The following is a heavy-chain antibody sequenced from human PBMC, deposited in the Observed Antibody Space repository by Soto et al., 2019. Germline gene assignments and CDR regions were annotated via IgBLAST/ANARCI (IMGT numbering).Heavy chain of an antibody. D-gene: IGHD6-13*01. V-gene: IGHV3-43*01. CDR1: GFTFDDYT. Sequence: GGSLRLSCAASGFTFDDYTMHWVRQAPGKGLEWVSLISWDGGSTYYADSVKGRFTISRDNSKNSLYLQMNSLRTEDTALYYCAKDIGSAAAYYYYYYGMDVWGQGTTVTVSS. J-gene: IGHJ6*02. CDR3: AKDIGSAAAYYYYYYGMDV. CDR2: ISWDGGST.